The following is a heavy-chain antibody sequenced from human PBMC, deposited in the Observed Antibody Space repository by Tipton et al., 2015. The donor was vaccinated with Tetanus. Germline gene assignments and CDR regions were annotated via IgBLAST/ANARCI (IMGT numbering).Heavy chain of an antibody. V-gene: IGHV4-59*01. D-gene: IGHD4-17*01. J-gene: IGHJ5*02. CDR3: ARGGRYDYGVQGWFDP. CDR1: GGSISSYY. Sequence: GLVKPSETLSLTCTVSGGSISSYYWSWIRQPPGKGLEWIGYIYYSGSTNYNPSLKSRVTISVGTSKNQFSLKLSSVTAADTAVYYCARGGRYDYGVQGWFDPWGQGSLVTVSS. CDR2: IYYSGST.